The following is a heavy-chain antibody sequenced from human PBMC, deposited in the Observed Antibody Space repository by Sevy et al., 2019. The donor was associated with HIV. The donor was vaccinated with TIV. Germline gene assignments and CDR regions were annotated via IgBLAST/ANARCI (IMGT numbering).Heavy chain of an antibody. CDR1: GFTFSPYS. CDR3: ARVGVLSSYCSSTSCYAGGGFHDYYYYMDV. D-gene: IGHD2-2*01. J-gene: IGHJ6*03. CDR2: ISNSGSAI. Sequence: GGSLRLSCVASGFTFSPYSMNWVRQAPGKGLEWVSYISNSGSAIYYADSVKGRFTISRDNAENSLYLQISSLRDEDTAVYYSARVGVLSSYCSSTSCYAGGGFHDYYYYMDVWGKGTTVTVSS. V-gene: IGHV3-48*02.